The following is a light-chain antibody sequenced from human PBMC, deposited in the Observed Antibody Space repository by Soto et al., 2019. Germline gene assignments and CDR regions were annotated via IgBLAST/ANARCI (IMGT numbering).Light chain of an antibody. CDR1: SGHSNYA. CDR3: QTWGTGIVV. CDR2: LNSDGSH. V-gene: IGLV4-69*01. Sequence: QSVLTQSPSASASLGASDKLTCTLSSGHSNYAIAWHQQQPEKGPRYLMKLNSDGSHSKGDGIPDRFSGSSSGAERYLTISSLQSEDEADYYCQTWGTGIVVFGGGTKLTVL. J-gene: IGLJ2*01.